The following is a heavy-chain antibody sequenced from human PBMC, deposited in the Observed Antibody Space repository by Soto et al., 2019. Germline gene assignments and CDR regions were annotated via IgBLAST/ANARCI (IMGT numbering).Heavy chain of an antibody. V-gene: IGHV3-23*01. Sequence: PGGSLRLSCVAPGLTFGSRAMSWVRQAPGEGLQWVSTITDTGGDAKYADSVRGRFVISRDNSKKILYLQMTSLTAEDSAMYFCARGSTDSYPGSRIFDFWGRGTPGHRLL. CDR1: GLTFGSRA. CDR2: ITDTGGDA. D-gene: IGHD3-10*01. CDR3: ARGSTDSYPGSRIFDF. J-gene: IGHJ4*02.